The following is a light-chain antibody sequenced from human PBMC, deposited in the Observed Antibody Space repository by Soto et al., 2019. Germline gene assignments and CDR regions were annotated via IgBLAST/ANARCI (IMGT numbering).Light chain of an antibody. Sequence: QAVVTQPPSVSGAPGQRVTISCTGSSSNIGAGYDVHWYQQLPGKAPKLLIYGNSNRPSGVPDRFSGSKSGTSASLAITGLQAEDEADYYCQSYASSLSGSVFGGGTKLTVL. V-gene: IGLV1-40*01. CDR1: SSNIGAGYD. J-gene: IGLJ3*02. CDR3: QSYASSLSGSV. CDR2: GNS.